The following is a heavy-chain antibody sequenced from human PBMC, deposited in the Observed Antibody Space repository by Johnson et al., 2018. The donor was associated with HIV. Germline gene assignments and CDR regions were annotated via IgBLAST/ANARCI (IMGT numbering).Heavy chain of an antibody. J-gene: IGHJ3*02. V-gene: IGHV3-30*04. CDR1: GFTFSSYV. D-gene: IGHD1-26*01. CDR3: AKSGFSGSYQGAYDI. CDR2: ISYDGSNK. Sequence: QVQLVESGGGLVQPGGSLRLSCAASGFTFSSYVMHWVRQAPGKGLEWVAVISYDGSNKYYADSVKGRFTISRDNSKNTLYLQMNSLRAEDTAVYYCAKSGFSGSYQGAYDIWGQGTMVTVSS.